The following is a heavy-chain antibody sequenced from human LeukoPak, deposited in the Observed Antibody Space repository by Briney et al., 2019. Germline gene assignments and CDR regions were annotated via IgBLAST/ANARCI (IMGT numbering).Heavy chain of an antibody. J-gene: IGHJ4*02. CDR3: TTDRTDIVVVVADY. Sequence: GGSLRLSCAASGFTFSNAWMSSVRQAPGKGLEWVGRIKSKTDGGTTDYAAPVKGRFTISRDDSKNTLYLQMNSLKTEDTAVYYCTTDRTDIVVVVADYWGQGTLVTVSS. CDR2: IKSKTDGGTT. D-gene: IGHD2-15*01. CDR1: GFTFSNAW. V-gene: IGHV3-15*01.